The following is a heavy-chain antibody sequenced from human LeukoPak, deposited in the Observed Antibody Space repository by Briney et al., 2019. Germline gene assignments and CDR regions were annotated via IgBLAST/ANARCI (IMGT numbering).Heavy chain of an antibody. CDR3: ATLEYGN. CDR1: GFTISTYS. J-gene: IGHJ4*02. CDR2: IKHDGSEK. Sequence: GSLRLSCAASGFTISTYSMDWVRQAPGKGLEWVANIKHDGSEKYYVDSVKGRFTISRDNAKNSLYLQMSSLRAEDTAVYYCATLEYGNWGQGTLVAVSS. V-gene: IGHV3-7*05. D-gene: IGHD2-2*01.